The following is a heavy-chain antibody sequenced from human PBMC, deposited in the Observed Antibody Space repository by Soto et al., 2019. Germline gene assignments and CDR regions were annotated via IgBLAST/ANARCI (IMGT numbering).Heavy chain of an antibody. D-gene: IGHD2-15*01. Sequence: XETLSLPCTVSSGSVNSDYWSWIRQPPGRGLEWIGYIYSSGYTNYNPSLESRVTISLDTPKKQFSLKLNSVTAADTAVYYCAREVRYCSGGSCYSYLDNWGQGTLVTVSS. V-gene: IGHV4-59*02. CDR1: SGSVNSDY. J-gene: IGHJ4*02. CDR2: IYSSGYT. CDR3: AREVRYCSGGSCYSYLDN.